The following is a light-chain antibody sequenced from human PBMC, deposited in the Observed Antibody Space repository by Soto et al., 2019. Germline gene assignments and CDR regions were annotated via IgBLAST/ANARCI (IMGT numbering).Light chain of an antibody. CDR1: QSVSSSH. CDR2: DAS. J-gene: IGKJ1*01. V-gene: IGKV3-11*01. CDR3: QQRSHWPT. Sequence: EIVLTQSPATLSLSPGERATLSCRASQSVSSSHLAWYQQKPGQSPRLLIYDASNRATGIPARFSGSGSGTDFTLTISSLEPEDFAFYFCQQRSHWPTFGQGTKVDIK.